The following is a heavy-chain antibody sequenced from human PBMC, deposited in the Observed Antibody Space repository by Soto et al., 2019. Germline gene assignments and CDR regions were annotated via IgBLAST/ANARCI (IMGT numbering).Heavy chain of an antibody. J-gene: IGHJ6*02. CDR3: AKDLAFLGTTVVRRMPGDYYGMDV. CDR2: ISDDGINK. D-gene: IGHD1-7*01. CDR1: GFIFINFG. Sequence: QVQLVESGGGVVQPGRSLRLSCEASGFIFINFGMHWVRQAPGKGLEWVAVISDDGINKYYADSVKGRFTISRDTSKNTRYLELNSLRAEDTAVYYSAKDLAFLGTTVVRRMPGDYYGMDVWGQGTTVTVSS. V-gene: IGHV3-30*18.